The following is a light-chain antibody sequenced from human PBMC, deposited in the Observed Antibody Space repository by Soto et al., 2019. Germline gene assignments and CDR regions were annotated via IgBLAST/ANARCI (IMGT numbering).Light chain of an antibody. J-gene: IGKJ5*01. V-gene: IGKV3-15*01. CDR3: QQYHNWPIT. CDR1: QSVSSN. Sequence: IVMTQSAATLSVSPGKSATLSCRASQSVSSNLAWHQQKTGQAPRILMYDASTRATGISARFSGSGSGTEFPLTISSLQSEDFAVYYCQQYHNWPITFGQGTRLEI. CDR2: DAS.